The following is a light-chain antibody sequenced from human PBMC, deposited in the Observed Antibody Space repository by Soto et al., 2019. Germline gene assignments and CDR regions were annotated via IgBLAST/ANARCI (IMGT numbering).Light chain of an antibody. CDR3: QQRSNWPST. CDR2: DAS. CDR1: QRVSTY. Sequence: PGDRATLSCRASQRVSTYLAWYQQKPGRAPRLLIYDASSRATGIPARFSGSGSGTDFTLTISSLEPEDFAVYYCQQRSNWPSTFGGGTKVEIK. V-gene: IGKV3-11*01. J-gene: IGKJ4*01.